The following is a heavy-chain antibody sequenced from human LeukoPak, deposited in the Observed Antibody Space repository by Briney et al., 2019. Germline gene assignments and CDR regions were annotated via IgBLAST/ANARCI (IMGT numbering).Heavy chain of an antibody. D-gene: IGHD3-3*01. J-gene: IGHJ1*01. CDR2: IRSKTDGGTT. CDR3: AKHNYGVVSIQQ. V-gene: IGHV3-15*01. CDR1: GFTFSHAW. Sequence: GGSLRLSCAASGFTFSHAWMTWVRQAPGKGLEWVGRIRSKTDGGTTEYAAPVQGRFTISRDDSTNTLYLQMNSLKIEDTAVCYCAKHNYGVVSIQQWGQGTLVTVSS.